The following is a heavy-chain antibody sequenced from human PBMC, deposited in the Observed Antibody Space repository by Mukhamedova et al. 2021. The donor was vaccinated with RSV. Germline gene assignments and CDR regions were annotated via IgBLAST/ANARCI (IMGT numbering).Heavy chain of an antibody. Sequence: FTISRDNAKNSLYLQMNSLRAEDTAVYYCARERRGIAARPSAFDIWGQGTMVTVSS. J-gene: IGHJ3*02. D-gene: IGHD6-6*01. V-gene: IGHV3-11*06. CDR3: ARERRGIAARPSAFDI.